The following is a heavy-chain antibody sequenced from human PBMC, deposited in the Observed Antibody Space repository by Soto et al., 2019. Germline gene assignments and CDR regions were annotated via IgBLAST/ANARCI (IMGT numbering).Heavy chain of an antibody. V-gene: IGHV3-30*03. CDR1: GFIFGSYG. D-gene: IGHD2-21*02. J-gene: IGHJ4*02. Sequence: GGSLRLSCTASGFIFGSYGMHWVRQAPGKGLEWVALISYDGTNKYYPDSVKGRFTISRDNPKNTLYLEMNSLIPEDTAVYYCERVRRAFCGRDYSSENWGQGTQVTVSS. CDR2: ISYDGTNK. CDR3: ERVRRAFCGRDYSSEN.